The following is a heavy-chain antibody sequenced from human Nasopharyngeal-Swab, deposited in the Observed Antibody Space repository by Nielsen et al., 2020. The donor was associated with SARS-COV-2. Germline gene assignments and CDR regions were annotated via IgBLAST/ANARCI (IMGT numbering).Heavy chain of an antibody. J-gene: IGHJ4*02. CDR1: GGSISSYY. CDR3: ARSARWYWDCYFDY. D-gene: IGHD6-13*01. Sequence: SETLSLTCTVSGGSISSYYWSWIRQPPGKGLEWIGYIYYSGSTNYNPSLKSRVTISVDTSKNQFSLKLSSVTAADTAVYYCARSARWYWDCYFDYWGQGTLVTVSS. CDR2: IYYSGST. V-gene: IGHV4-59*01.